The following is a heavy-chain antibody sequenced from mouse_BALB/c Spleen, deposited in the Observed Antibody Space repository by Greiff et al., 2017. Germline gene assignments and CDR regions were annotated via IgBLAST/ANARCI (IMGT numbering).Heavy chain of an antibody. J-gene: IGHJ2*01. V-gene: IGHV5-6-5*01. CDR1: GFTFSSYA. Sequence: EVQRVESGGGLVKPGGSLKLSCAASGFTFSSYAMSWVRQTPEKRLEWVASISSGGSTYYPDSVKGRFTISRDNARNILYLQMSSLRSEDTAMYYCARDRRDSSGSYYFDYWGQGTTLTVSS. CDR2: ISSGGST. CDR3: ARDRRDSSGSYYFDY. D-gene: IGHD3-2*01.